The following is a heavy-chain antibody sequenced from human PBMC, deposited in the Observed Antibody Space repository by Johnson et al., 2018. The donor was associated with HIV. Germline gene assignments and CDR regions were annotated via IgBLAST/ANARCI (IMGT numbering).Heavy chain of an antibody. J-gene: IGHJ3*02. CDR1: GFTFDDYG. D-gene: IGHD1-1*01. V-gene: IGHV3-NL1*01. Sequence: QVQLVESGGSVVRPGGSLRLSCAGSGFTFDDYGMSWVRQAPGKGLEWVSRTNSDGTTTYYVDSVKGRFTISRDNSKNTLYLQMNSLRTYDTAVYYCANRRGIGDGTTGSLDIWGQGTMVTVSS. CDR2: TNSDGTTT. CDR3: ANRRGIGDGTTGSLDI.